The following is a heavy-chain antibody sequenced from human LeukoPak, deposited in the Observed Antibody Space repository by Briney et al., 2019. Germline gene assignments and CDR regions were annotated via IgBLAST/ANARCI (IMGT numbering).Heavy chain of an antibody. CDR2: IYTSGST. Sequence: PSETLSLTCTVSGGSISSYYWSWIRQPPGKGLEWIGYIYTSGSTNYNPSLKSRVTISVATSKNQFSLKLSSVTAADTAVYYCPRRAVVITNDAFDIWGQGTMVTVSS. CDR3: PRRAVVITNDAFDI. CDR1: GGSISSYY. V-gene: IGHV4-4*09. D-gene: IGHD3-22*01. J-gene: IGHJ3*02.